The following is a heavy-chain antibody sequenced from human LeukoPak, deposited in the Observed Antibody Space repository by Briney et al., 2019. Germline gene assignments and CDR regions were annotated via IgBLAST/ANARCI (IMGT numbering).Heavy chain of an antibody. CDR1: GFTFSSYS. V-gene: IGHV3-48*02. Sequence: GRSLRLSCAASGFTFSSYSMTWVRQAPGKGLEWVSYISSSSTIYYADSVKGRFTISRDNAKNSLYLQMNSLRDEDTAVYYCARDKDVFGSGWTNYYYYGMDVWGQGTTVTVSS. J-gene: IGHJ6*02. CDR3: ARDKDVFGSGWTNYYYYGMDV. CDR2: ISSSSTI. D-gene: IGHD6-19*01.